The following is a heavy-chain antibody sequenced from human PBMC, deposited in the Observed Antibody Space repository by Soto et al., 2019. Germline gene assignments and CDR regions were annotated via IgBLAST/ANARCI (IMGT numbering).Heavy chain of an antibody. J-gene: IGHJ6*04. CDR2: INAGNGNT. D-gene: IGHD2-2*01. CDR1: GYTFTSYA. CDR3: ASSVVVPAAMDV. V-gene: IGHV1-3*01. Sequence: QVQLVQSGAEVKKPGASVKVSCKASGYTFTSYAMHWVRQAPGQRLEWMGWINAGNGNTKYSQKFQGRVTITRDTSASTAYMQLSSLRSEDTDVYYCASSVVVPAAMDVWGKGTTVTVSS.